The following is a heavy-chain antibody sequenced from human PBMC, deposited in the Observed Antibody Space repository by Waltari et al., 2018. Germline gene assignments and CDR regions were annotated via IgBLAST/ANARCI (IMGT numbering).Heavy chain of an antibody. V-gene: IGHV3-53*01. J-gene: IGHJ5*02. CDR1: GFTVSSNY. CDR3: ARVLVVTPRGFDP. D-gene: IGHD2-21*02. Sequence: EVQLVESGGGLIQPGGSLRLSCAASGFTVSSNYMSWVRQAPGKGLEWVSVIYSGGSTYYADSVKGRFTISRDNSKNTLYLQMNSLRAEDTAVYYCARVLVVTPRGFDPWGQGTLVTVSS. CDR2: IYSGGST.